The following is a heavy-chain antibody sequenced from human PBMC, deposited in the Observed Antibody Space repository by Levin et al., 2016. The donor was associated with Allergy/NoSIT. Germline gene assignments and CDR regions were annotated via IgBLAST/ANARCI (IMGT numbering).Heavy chain of an antibody. CDR2: IFHTGST. Sequence: SETLSLTCAVSGDSISSNNWWSCVRQPPGKGLEWIGEIFHTGSTSYNPSLKSRVTISIDKSTNQFSLKLTSVTAADTAVYYCAGCQNYNWNIWGQGTLVTVSS. V-gene: IGHV4-4*02. D-gene: IGHD1-20*01. CDR3: AGCQNYNWNI. CDR1: GDSISSNNW. J-gene: IGHJ4*02.